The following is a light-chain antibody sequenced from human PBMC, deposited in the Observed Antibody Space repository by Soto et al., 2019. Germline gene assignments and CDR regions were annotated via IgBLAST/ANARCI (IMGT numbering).Light chain of an antibody. V-gene: IGKV1-5*03. CDR1: QRFSTW. CDR2: KTS. CDR3: QQYNRNPLT. J-gene: IGKJ4*01. Sequence: DIQMTQSPSTLSASVGDRVTITCRASQRFSTWLAWYQQKPGKAPNLLIYKTSILESGVPSRFSGSGSGAEFTLTISSLQPDDFANYYCQQYNRNPLTFGGGTKVQIK.